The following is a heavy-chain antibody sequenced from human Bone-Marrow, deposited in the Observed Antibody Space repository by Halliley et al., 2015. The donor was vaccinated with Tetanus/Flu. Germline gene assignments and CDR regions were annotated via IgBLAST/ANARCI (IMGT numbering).Heavy chain of an antibody. CDR3: AREWDNGSGNYVPFDS. D-gene: IGHD3-10*01. V-gene: IGHV4-59*01. CDR2: IYYRWPP. Sequence: GSIYYRWPPKANPSLKSRVIISADTSSNQFSLRLRSVTAADTAVYSCAREWDNGSGNYVPFDSWGQGNLVTVSS. J-gene: IGHJ4*02.